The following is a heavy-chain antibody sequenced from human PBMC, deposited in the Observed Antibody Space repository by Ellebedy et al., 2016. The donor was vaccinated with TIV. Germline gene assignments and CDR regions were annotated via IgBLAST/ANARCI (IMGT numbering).Heavy chain of an antibody. V-gene: IGHV4-4*02. CDR3: ASLPDYRVGFVDAPMIWGH. CDR2: IYHTGST. J-gene: IGHJ4*02. Sequence: SETLSLTCAVSGDSISRSNWWRWVRQPPGKGLEWIGEIYHTGSTNYNPSLQSRVTISVDKSKNQLSLKLTSVTAADTGIYFCASLPDYRVGFVDAPMIWGHWGQGTLVTVSS. CDR1: GDSISRSNW. D-gene: IGHD3/OR15-3a*01.